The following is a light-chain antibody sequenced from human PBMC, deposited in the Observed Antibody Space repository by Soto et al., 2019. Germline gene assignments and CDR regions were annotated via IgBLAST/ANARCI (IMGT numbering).Light chain of an antibody. V-gene: IGLV3-1*01. CDR2: QDS. CDR3: QAWDSSTGV. Sequence: SYELTQPPLVSVSPGQTASITCSGDKLGDKYACWYQQKPGQSPALVIYQDSKRPSGIPERFSGSNSGNTATLTISGTQAMDEADYYCQAWDSSTGVFGTGTKVTVL. CDR1: KLGDKY. J-gene: IGLJ1*01.